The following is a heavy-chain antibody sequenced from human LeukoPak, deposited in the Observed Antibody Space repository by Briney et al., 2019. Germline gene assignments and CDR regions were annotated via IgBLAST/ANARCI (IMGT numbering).Heavy chain of an antibody. CDR1: GGSISNYY. V-gene: IGHV4-59*01. Sequence: PSGTLSLTCTASGGSISNYYWSWIRQPPGKGLEWIGYIYYSGSTNYNPSLKSRVTISVDTSKNQFSLKLSSVTAADTAVYYCGRYLKPSALSVFDIWGQGTMVTVSS. CDR3: GRYLKPSALSVFDI. CDR2: IYYSGST. J-gene: IGHJ3*02. D-gene: IGHD2-2*01.